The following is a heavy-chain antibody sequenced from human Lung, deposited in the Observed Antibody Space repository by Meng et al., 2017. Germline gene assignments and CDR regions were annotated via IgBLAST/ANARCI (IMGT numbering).Heavy chain of an antibody. CDR3: ARGPTTMAHDFDY. Sequence: VHLQAWGAGLLKPSETLSLTCVVSGGSFSDYYWSWIRQPPGKGLEWIGEINHSGSTNYNPSLESRATISVDTSQNNLSLKLSSVTAADSAVYYCARGPTTMAHDFDYWGQGTLVTVSS. V-gene: IGHV4-34*01. J-gene: IGHJ4*02. CDR1: GGSFSDYY. CDR2: INHSGST. D-gene: IGHD4-11*01.